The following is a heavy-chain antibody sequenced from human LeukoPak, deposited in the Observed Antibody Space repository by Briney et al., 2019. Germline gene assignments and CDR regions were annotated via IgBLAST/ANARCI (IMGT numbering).Heavy chain of an antibody. Sequence: PGGPLRLSCGASGFTVSNTRWSWVRQPPGGGREWVSTIYSDGNTYYPGSVKGRFTISRDGSKNTLYLQLNSLRTEDTAIYYCVREREGSNSEHWGQGNLVTVSS. CDR2: IYSDGNT. CDR1: GFTVSNTR. D-gene: IGHD1-26*01. J-gene: IGHJ1*01. CDR3: VREREGSNSEH. V-gene: IGHV3-53*01.